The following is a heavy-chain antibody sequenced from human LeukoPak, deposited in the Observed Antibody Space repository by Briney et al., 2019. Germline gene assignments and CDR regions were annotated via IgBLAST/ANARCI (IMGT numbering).Heavy chain of an antibody. CDR2: IIPIFGTA. V-gene: IGHV1-69*13. J-gene: IGHJ4*02. D-gene: IGHD3-10*01. Sequence: ASVKVSCTASGGTFSSYAISWVRQAPGQGLEWMEGIIPIFGTANYAQKFQGRVTITADESTSTAYMELSSLRSEDTAVYYCARRPYGPRLYYFDYWGQGTLVTVSS. CDR3: ARRPYGPRLYYFDY. CDR1: GGTFSSYA.